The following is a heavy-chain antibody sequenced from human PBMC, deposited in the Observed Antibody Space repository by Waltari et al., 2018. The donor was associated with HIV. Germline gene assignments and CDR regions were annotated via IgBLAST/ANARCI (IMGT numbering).Heavy chain of an antibody. Sequence: EVQLVESGGGLVKPGGSLRLSCAASGFTFSSYSMTWVRQAPGKGLEWVSSISSSSSYIYYADSVKGRFTISRDNAKNSLYLQMNSLRAEDTAVYYCARDGAADPFDYWGQGTLVTVSS. J-gene: IGHJ4*02. CDR3: ARDGAADPFDY. D-gene: IGHD6-13*01. CDR2: ISSSSSYI. CDR1: GFTFSSYS. V-gene: IGHV3-21*01.